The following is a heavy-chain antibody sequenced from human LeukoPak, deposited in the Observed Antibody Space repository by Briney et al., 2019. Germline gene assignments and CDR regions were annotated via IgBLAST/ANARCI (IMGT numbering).Heavy chain of an antibody. J-gene: IGHJ4*02. CDR3: ARAGSFYSGNYLGF. CDR2: INPNSGDT. D-gene: IGHD1-26*01. V-gene: IGHV1-2*02. Sequence: WASVKVSCKASGYTFTGYYMNWVRQAPGQGLEWMGWINPNSGDTNSAQKFQGRVTMTRDTSISTAYMELSRLTSDDTAVYYCARAGSFYSGNYLGFWGQGTLVTVSS. CDR1: GYTFTGYY.